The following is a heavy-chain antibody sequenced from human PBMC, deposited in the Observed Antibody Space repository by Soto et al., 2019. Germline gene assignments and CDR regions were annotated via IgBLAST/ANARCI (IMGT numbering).Heavy chain of an antibody. CDR2: ISSSGSTI. CDR1: GFTFSSYE. D-gene: IGHD6-6*01. CDR3: ARDRDSSFDAFDI. J-gene: IGHJ3*02. Sequence: GGSLRLSCAASGFTFSSYEMNWVRQAPGKGLEWVSYISSSGSTIYYADSVKGRFTIPRDNAKNSLYLQMNSLRAEDTAVYYCARDRDSSFDAFDIWGQGTMVTVSS. V-gene: IGHV3-48*03.